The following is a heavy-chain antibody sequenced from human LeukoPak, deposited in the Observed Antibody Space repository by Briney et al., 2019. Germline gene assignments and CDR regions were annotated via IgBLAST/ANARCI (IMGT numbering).Heavy chain of an antibody. CDR2: INPNSGGT. J-gene: IGHJ5*02. V-gene: IGHV1-2*02. CDR1: GYTFTGYY. Sequence: ASVKVSCKASGYTFTGYYMHWVRQAPGQGLEWMGWINPNSGGTNYAQKFQGRVTMTRDTSISTDYMELSRLRSDDTAVYYCARDFKYYGSGSYYAVPRIDPWGQGTLVTVSS. CDR3: ARDFKYYGSGSYYAVPRIDP. D-gene: IGHD3-10*01.